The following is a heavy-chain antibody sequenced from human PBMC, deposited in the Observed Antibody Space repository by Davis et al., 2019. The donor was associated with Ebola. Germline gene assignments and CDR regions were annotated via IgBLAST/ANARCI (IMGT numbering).Heavy chain of an antibody. J-gene: IGHJ6*02. CDR2: ISAYNGNT. CDR1: GYTFTSYG. V-gene: IGHV1-18*01. CDR3: ARDREAGSYYYYGMDV. Sequence: GESLKVSCKASGYTFTSYGISWVRQAPGQGLEWMGWISAYNGNTNYAQKLQGRVTITADKSTSTAYMELSSLRSEDTAVYYCARDREAGSYYYYGMDVWGQGTTVTVSS. D-gene: IGHD1-26*01.